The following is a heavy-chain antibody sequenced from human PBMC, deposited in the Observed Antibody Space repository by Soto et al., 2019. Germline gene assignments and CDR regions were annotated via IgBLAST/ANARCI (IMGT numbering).Heavy chain of an antibody. D-gene: IGHD5-12*01. CDR3: ARDPIRGDGYAFDY. CDR2: RKKDGREK. Sequence: EVQLVESGGGLVQPGGSLRLSCATSGFSFSDSWMTWVRQAPGKGLEWVANRKKDGREKYYVDSVKGRFTISRDNARNSLFLQMDSLRAEDTAVYYCARDPIRGDGYAFDYWGQGTLVTVSP. V-gene: IGHV3-7*01. J-gene: IGHJ4*02. CDR1: GFSFSDSW.